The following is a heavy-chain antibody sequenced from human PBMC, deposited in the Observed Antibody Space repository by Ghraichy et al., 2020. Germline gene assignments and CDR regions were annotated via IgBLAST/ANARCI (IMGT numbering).Heavy chain of an antibody. CDR3: ARHSAVLTPLNWFDP. V-gene: IGHV4-59*08. D-gene: IGHD4-23*01. CDR1: GGSISSYY. CDR2: IYYSGST. Sequence: SETLSLTCTVSGGSISSYYWSWIRQPPGKGLEWIGYIYYSGSTKYNPSLKSRVTISVDSSQNQFSLKLSSVTAADTAVYYCARHSAVLTPLNWFDPWGQGTLVTVSS. J-gene: IGHJ5*02.